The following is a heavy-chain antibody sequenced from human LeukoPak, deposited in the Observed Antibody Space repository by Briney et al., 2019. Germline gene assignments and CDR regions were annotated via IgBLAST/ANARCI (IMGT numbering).Heavy chain of an antibody. V-gene: IGHV4-38-2*01. CDR2: IYESGST. CDR1: GYSISTGNY. D-gene: IGHD3-22*01. J-gene: IGHJ4*02. CDR3: VRHGGSGYLFD. Sequence: SETLSLTCAVSGYSISTGNYWGWIRQPPGKGLEYIGSIYESGSTYYHPSLKIRVTISVDTSKNQFSLKLSSVAAADTAVYYCVRHGGSGYLFDWGQGTLVTVSS.